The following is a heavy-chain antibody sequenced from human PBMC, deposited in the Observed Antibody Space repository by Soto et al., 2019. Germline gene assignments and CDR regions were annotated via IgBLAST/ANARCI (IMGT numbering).Heavy chain of an antibody. CDR2: IYYSGST. CDR1: GGSISSGDYY. D-gene: IGHD3-22*01. V-gene: IGHV4-30-4*01. Sequence: PSETLSLTCTVSGGSISSGDYYWSWIRQPPGKGLEWIGYIYYSGSTYYNPSLKSRVTISVDTTKNQFSLKLSSVTAADTAVYYCARDLDSSGAFDYWGQGTLVTVSS. CDR3: ARDLDSSGAFDY. J-gene: IGHJ4*02.